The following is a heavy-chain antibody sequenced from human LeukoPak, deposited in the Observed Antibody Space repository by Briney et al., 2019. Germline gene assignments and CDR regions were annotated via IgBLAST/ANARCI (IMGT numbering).Heavy chain of an antibody. CDR1: GGSISSYY. CDR2: IYTSGST. CDR3: ARSPDYDFWSGLVYYFDY. D-gene: IGHD3-3*01. Sequence: SETLSLTCTVSGGSISSYYWSWIRQPAGKGLEWIGRIYTSGSTNYNPSLKSRVTMSVDTSKNQFSLKLSSVTAADTAVYYCARSPDYDFWSGLVYYFDYWGQGTLVTVSS. J-gene: IGHJ4*02. V-gene: IGHV4-4*07.